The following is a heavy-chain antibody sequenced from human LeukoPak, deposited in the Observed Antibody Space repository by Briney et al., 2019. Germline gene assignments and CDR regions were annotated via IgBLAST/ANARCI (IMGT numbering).Heavy chain of an antibody. Sequence: SETLSLTCTVSGYSISSGYYWGWIRQPPGKGLEWIGSIYHSGSTYYNPSLKSRVTISVDTSKNQFSLKLSSVTAADTAVYYCARITQLVSPHFDYWGQGTLVTVSS. D-gene: IGHD6-13*01. CDR3: ARITQLVSPHFDY. CDR2: IYHSGST. CDR1: GYSISSGYY. V-gene: IGHV4-38-2*02. J-gene: IGHJ4*02.